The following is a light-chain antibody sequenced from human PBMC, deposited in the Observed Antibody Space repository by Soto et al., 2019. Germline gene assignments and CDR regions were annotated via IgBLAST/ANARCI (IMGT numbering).Light chain of an antibody. CDR2: GAS. Sequence: EIVMTQSPATLSVSPGERATLSFCASQRVSSNLAWYQQQPGQAPRLLIYGASTRATGIPASFSGSGSGTEFTLTISGLQAEDFAFYYRKQYNNWPPYTFGQGTKMEIK. V-gene: IGKV3-15*01. CDR1: QRVSSN. J-gene: IGKJ2*01. CDR3: KQYNNWPPYT.